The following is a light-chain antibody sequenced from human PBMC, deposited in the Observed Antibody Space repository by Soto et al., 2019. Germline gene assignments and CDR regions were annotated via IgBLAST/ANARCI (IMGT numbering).Light chain of an antibody. CDR2: ATS. Sequence: DIQMTQSPSSLSASVGDRVTIACRASQSITNYLNWYQHKPGKAPKLLIYATSTLQSGVPSRFSGSGSGTDFTLTISSLQPEDFEIYYCQQSYRTPFAFGPGTKVDIK. V-gene: IGKV1-39*01. CDR3: QQSYRTPFA. J-gene: IGKJ3*01. CDR1: QSITNY.